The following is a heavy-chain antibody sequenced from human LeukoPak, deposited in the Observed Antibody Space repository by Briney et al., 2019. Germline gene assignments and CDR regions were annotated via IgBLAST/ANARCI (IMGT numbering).Heavy chain of an antibody. CDR1: GFTFSSSW. CDR2: IKEDGREK. CDR3: ARGGRPDY. D-gene: IGHD3-10*01. V-gene: IGHV3-7*01. J-gene: IGHJ4*02. Sequence: GGSLRLSCATSGFTFSSSWMSWVRQAPGKGLECVANIKEDGREKYYVDSVKGRFTISRDNAKNSLYLQMSSLRAEDTAVYYCARGGRPDYWGQGTLVTVSS.